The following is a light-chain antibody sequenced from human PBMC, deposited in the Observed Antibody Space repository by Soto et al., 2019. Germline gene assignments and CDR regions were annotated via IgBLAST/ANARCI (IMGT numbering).Light chain of an antibody. CDR2: AAS. J-gene: IGKJ1*01. CDR3: QQYYSYPRT. V-gene: IGKV1-8*01. Sequence: AIRMTQSPSSLSASTGDRVTITCRASQGISSYLAWYQQKPGKAPKLLIYAASTLQSGVPSRFSGSGSGTHFTLTISCLQSEDLATYYCQQYYSYPRTFGQGTKVEIK. CDR1: QGISSY.